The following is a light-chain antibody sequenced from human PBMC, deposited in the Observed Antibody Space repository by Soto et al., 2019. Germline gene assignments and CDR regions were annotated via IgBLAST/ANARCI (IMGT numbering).Light chain of an antibody. V-gene: IGKV3-20*01. Sequence: EIVLTQSPGTLSLSPGERATLSCRASQSVSSSYLAWYKQKPGQAPRPLIYGASSRATGIPDRFSGSGSGTDFTLTISRLEPEDFAVYYCQQYGSSLTWTFGQGTKVEIK. CDR1: QSVSSSY. CDR3: QQYGSSLTWT. CDR2: GAS. J-gene: IGKJ1*01.